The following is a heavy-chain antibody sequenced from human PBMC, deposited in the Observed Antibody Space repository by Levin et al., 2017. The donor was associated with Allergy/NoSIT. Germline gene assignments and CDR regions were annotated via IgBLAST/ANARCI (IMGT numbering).Heavy chain of an antibody. CDR2: INQDGSQK. D-gene: IGHD2-15*01. V-gene: IGHV3-7*01. Sequence: GGSLRLSCAASGFTFSNYWMSWVRQAPGKGLEWVANINQDGSQKNSVDSVKGRFTISRDNAGNSLYLHMNTLRAEDTAVYYCTRDIQGTNIYSLEYWGQGTLVSVSS. CDR1: GFTFSNYW. CDR3: TRDIQGTNIYSLEY. J-gene: IGHJ4*02.